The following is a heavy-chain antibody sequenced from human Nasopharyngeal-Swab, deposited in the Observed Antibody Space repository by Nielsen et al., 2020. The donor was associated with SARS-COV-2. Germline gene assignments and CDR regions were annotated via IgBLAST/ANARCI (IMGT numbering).Heavy chain of an antibody. Sequence: SETLSLTCTVSGGSISSSSYYWGWIRQPPGKGLEWIGSIYYSGSTNYNPSLKSRVTISVDTSKNQFSLKLSSVTAADTAVYYCARGQRGYSGYDYNWEFDYWGQGTLVTVSS. D-gene: IGHD5-12*01. CDR1: GGSISSSSYY. CDR2: IYYSGST. CDR3: ARGQRGYSGYDYNWEFDY. V-gene: IGHV4-39*07. J-gene: IGHJ4*02.